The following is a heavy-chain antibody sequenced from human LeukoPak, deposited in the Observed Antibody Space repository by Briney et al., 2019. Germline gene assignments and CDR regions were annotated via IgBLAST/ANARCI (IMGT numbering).Heavy chain of an antibody. V-gene: IGHV1-2*02. J-gene: IGHJ6*04. D-gene: IGHD2-2*02. CDR1: GYTFTGCY. CDR2: INPNSGGT. CDR3: ARDQWGDHIVVVPAAISPSRAMDV. Sequence: ASVKVSCKASGYTFTGCYMHWVRQAPGQGLEWMGWINPNSGGTNYAQKFQGRVTMTRDTSISTAYMELSRLRSDDTAVYYCARDQWGDHIVVVPAAISPSRAMDVWGKGTTVTVSS.